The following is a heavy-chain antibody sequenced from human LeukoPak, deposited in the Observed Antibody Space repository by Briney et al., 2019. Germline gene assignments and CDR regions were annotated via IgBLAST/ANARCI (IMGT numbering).Heavy chain of an antibody. V-gene: IGHV3-30*18. CDR2: ISYEGSNK. CDR1: GFTYSSYG. D-gene: IGHD5-12*01. CDR3: AKGPPYSGYDWKSFDY. Sequence: GGSVRLSCGACGFTYSSYGMHWVRQAPGKGLGGVAVISYEGSNKYYADSVKGRFTISRDNSKNTLYLQMNSLRAEDTAVYYCAKGPPYSGYDWKSFDYWGQGTLVTVSS. J-gene: IGHJ4*02.